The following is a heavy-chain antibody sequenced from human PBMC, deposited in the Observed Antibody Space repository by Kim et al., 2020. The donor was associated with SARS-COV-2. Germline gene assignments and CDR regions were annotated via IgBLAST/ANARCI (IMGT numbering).Heavy chain of an antibody. CDR2: ISGDGSST. CDR3: ARVKAGYSYGRDYYGMDV. CDR1: GFTFDDYA. V-gene: IGHV3-43*02. J-gene: IGHJ6*02. D-gene: IGHD5-18*01. Sequence: GGSLRLSCAASGFTFDDYAMHWVRQAPGKGLEWVSLISGDGSSTYYADSVKGRFTISRDNSKNSLYLQMNSLRAEDTALYYWARVKAGYSYGRDYYGMDVWGQGTTVTVSS.